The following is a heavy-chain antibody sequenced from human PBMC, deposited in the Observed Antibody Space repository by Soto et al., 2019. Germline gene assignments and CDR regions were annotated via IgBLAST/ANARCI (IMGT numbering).Heavy chain of an antibody. CDR1: GYTFTSYA. Sequence: QVQLVQSGAEVKKPGASVKVSCKASGYTFTSYAMHWVRQAPGQRLEWMGWINAGNGNTKYSQKVQGKVTITRDTSARTAYMELSSLRSEDTAVYYCARDLPRHRIAAAGTGGVWFDPWGQGTLVTVSS. J-gene: IGHJ5*02. CDR2: INAGNGNT. CDR3: ARDLPRHRIAAAGTGGVWFDP. V-gene: IGHV1-3*01. D-gene: IGHD6-13*01.